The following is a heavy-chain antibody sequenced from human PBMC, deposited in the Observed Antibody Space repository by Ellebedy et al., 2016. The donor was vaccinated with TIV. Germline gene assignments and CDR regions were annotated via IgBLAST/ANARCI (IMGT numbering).Heavy chain of an antibody. CDR1: GFTFSGYA. D-gene: IGHD1-26*01. V-gene: IGHV3-23*03. CDR3: AKDMVFGDGKWEIDV. J-gene: IGHJ6*02. CDR2: IYSGDRST. Sequence: PGGSLRLSCVASGFTFSGYAMSWVRQAPEKGLEWVSGIYSGDRSTSYADSVKGRFTISRDDSRSTLYLQMNSLRAEDSAVYYCAKDMVFGDGKWEIDVWGQGTTVTVSS.